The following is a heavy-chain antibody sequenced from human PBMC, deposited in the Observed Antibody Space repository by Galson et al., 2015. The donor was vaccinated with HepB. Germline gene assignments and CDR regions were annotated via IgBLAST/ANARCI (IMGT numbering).Heavy chain of an antibody. J-gene: IGHJ4*02. CDR2: ISGSGDRT. D-gene: IGHD1-1*01. CDR3: ARGNERLYYFYLDV. V-gene: IGHV3-23*01. CDR1: GFTFSNYA. Sequence: SLRLSCAVSGFTFSNYAMTWVRQAPGKGLEWVSDISGSGDRTKYAESVKGRFTISRDNSKNTLLLEMYSLRAEDTAIYYCARGNERLYYFYLDVWGQGTLVTVSS.